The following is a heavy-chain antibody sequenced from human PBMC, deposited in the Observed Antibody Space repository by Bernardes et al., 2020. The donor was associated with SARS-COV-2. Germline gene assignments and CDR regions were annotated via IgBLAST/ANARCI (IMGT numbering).Heavy chain of an antibody. CDR1: GFTFSSYA. J-gene: IGHJ4*02. D-gene: IGHD5-12*01. V-gene: IGHV3-23*01. CDR3: AKDKRGSYEDLDY. CDR2: ISNSGGST. Sequence: GGSLRLSCAASGFTFSSYAMSWVRQAPGKGLEWVSTISNSGGSTYYADSVKGRFTISRDNSKNTLYLQMNSLRAEDTAVYYCAKDKRGSYEDLDYWGQGTLVTVSS.